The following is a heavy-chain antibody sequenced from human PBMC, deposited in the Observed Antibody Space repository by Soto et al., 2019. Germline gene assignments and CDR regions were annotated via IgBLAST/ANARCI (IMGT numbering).Heavy chain of an antibody. CDR3: ARHVPYCSDTSHCAYGMDV. V-gene: IGHV4-30-4*01. Sequence: SETLSLTCTVSGGSISSGDYYWSWIRQPPGKGLEWIGYIYYSGSTYYNPSLMSRVTISVDTSKNQFSLKLSSVTAADTAVYYCARHVPYCSDTSHCAYGMDVWGQGTTVTVSS. CDR1: GGSISSGDYY. CDR2: IYYSGST. D-gene: IGHD2-2*01. J-gene: IGHJ6*02.